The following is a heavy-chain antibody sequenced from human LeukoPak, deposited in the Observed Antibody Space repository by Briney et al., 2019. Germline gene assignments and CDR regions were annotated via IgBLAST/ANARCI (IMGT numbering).Heavy chain of an antibody. CDR1: GFTFSSYA. CDR3: AKDRSLYYDSSGYLTGFDY. Sequence: GGSLRLSCAASGFTFSSYAMSWVRQAPGKALVWVSAISGSGGSTYYADSVKGRFTISRDNSKNTLYLQMNSLRAEDTAVYYCAKDRSLYYDSSGYLTGFDYWGQGTLVTVSS. D-gene: IGHD3-22*01. CDR2: ISGSGGST. J-gene: IGHJ4*02. V-gene: IGHV3-23*01.